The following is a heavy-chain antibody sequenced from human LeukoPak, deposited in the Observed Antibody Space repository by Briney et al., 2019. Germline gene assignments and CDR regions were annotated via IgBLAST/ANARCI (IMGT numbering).Heavy chain of an antibody. CDR2: INPSGGST. V-gene: IGHV1-46*01. CDR1: GYTFTSYY. J-gene: IGHJ6*03. Sequence: ASVKVSCKASGYTFTSYYMHWVRQAPGQGLEWMGIINPSGGSTSYAQKFQGRVTMTRDMSTSTVYMELSSLRSEDTAVYYCARSSWGEGAGTHRYYYYMDVWGKGTTVTVSS. D-gene: IGHD6-13*01. CDR3: ARSSWGEGAGTHRYYYYMDV.